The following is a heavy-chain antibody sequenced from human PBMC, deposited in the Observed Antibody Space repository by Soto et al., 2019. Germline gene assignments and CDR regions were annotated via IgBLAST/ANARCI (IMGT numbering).Heavy chain of an antibody. Sequence: QITLKESGPTLVKPTQTLTLTCTFSGFSLSTSGVGVGWIRQPPGKALEWLALIYWDDDKRYSPSLTSRLTITNDTSKNPVVLTMTHMDTVDTATYHCAHVLGVVANYGIDGWGQGTTVTVSS. J-gene: IGHJ6*02. CDR3: AHVLGVVANYGIDG. CDR1: GFSLSTSGVG. V-gene: IGHV2-5*02. D-gene: IGHD2-15*01. CDR2: IYWDDDK.